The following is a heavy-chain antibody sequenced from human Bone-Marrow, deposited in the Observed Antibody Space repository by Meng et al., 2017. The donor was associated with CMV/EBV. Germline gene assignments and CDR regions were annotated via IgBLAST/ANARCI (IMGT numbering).Heavy chain of an antibody. CDR1: GFTFSSYG. V-gene: IGHV3-30*02. D-gene: IGHD6-13*01. CDR2: IRYDGSNK. CDR3: ASRTAAGSIYYYYGMDV. J-gene: IGHJ6*02. Sequence: GESLKISCAASGFTFSSYGMHWVRQAPGKGLEWVAFIRYDGSNKYYADSVKGRFTISRDNSKNTLYLQMSSLRPEDTAVYYCASRTAAGSIYYYYGMDVWGQGPTVPVSS.